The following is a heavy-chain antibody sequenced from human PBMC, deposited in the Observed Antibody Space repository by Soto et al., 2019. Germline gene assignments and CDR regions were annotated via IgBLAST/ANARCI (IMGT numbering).Heavy chain of an antibody. CDR1: GYSFPSQW. D-gene: IGHD3-3*01. V-gene: IGHV5-51*01. J-gene: IGHJ6*02. CDR3: ARGGGEWLLPRGMDV. Sequence: GESLKISCKGSGYSFPSQWIGWVRQMPGKGLEWMGNIYPGDSDTRYSPSFQGQVTISADKSISTAYLQWSSLKASDTAMYYCARGGGEWLLPRGMDVWGQGTTVTVSS. CDR2: IYPGDSDT.